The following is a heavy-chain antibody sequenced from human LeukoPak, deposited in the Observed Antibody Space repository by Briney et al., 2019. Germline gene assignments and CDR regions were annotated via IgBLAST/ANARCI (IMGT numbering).Heavy chain of an antibody. CDR2: INADNSYT. CDR1: GYTFTSFA. Sequence: ASVKVSCKASGYTFTSFAMHWVRQAPGQRLEWMGWINADNSYTKYSQKFQGRLTITRDTSASTAYMELSSLRSEDTAVYYCARDGLVVVPVAMEYRNWFDPWGQGTLVTVSS. CDR3: ARDGLVVVPVAMEYRNWFDP. J-gene: IGHJ5*02. D-gene: IGHD2-2*01. V-gene: IGHV1-3*01.